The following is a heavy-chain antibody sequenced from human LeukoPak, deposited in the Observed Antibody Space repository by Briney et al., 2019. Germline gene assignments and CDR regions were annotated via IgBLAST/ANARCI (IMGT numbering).Heavy chain of an antibody. V-gene: IGHV4-61*10. CDR2: IYYSGST. CDR3: ARALGIVVPDQITSHFDP. D-gene: IGHD2-2*03. Sequence: PSETLSLTCTVSGGSISSGSYYWSWIRQPAGKGLEWIGYIYYSGSTNYNPSLKSRVTISVDTSKNQFSLKLSSVTAADTAVYYCARALGIVVPDQITSHFDPWGQGTLVTVSS. CDR1: GGSISSGSYY. J-gene: IGHJ5*02.